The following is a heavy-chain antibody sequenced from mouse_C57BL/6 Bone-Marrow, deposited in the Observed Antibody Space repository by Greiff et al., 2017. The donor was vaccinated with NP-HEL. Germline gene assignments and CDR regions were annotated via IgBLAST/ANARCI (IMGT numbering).Heavy chain of an antibody. D-gene: IGHD1-1*01. CDR1: GFTFSSYG. J-gene: IGHJ2*01. CDR3: ARQNYYGSTPFDY. V-gene: IGHV5-6*02. CDR2: ISSGGSYT. Sequence: DVMLVESGGDLVKPGGSLKLSCAASGFTFSSYGMSWVRQTPDKRLEWVATISSGGSYTYYPDSVKGRFTIFRDNAKNTLYLQMSSLKSEDTAMYYCARQNYYGSTPFDYWGQGTTLTVSS.